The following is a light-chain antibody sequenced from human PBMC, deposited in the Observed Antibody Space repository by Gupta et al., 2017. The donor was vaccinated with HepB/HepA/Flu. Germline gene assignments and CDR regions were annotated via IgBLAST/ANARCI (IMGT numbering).Light chain of an antibody. CDR3: QQYYSPPLT. J-gene: IGKJ4*01. CDR2: WAS. Sequence: DIVMTQSPDSLATSLGERATINCKSSQSVLYSSNNKNFLAWYQQKPGQPPKLLISWASTRESGVPERFSGSGSGTDFTLTISSLQAEDVAVYYCQQYYSPPLTFGGGTKVEIK. CDR1: QSVLYSSNNKNF. V-gene: IGKV4-1*01.